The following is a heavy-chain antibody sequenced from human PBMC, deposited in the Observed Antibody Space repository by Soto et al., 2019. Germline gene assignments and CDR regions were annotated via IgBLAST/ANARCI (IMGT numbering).Heavy chain of an antibody. CDR2: IIGSGGST. V-gene: IGHV3-23*01. J-gene: IGHJ4*02. CDR3: AKRGLSHNEY. Sequence: PGGSLRLSWAASGFTFSTYAMSWVRQAPGKGLDWVSSIIGSGGSTYYADSVKGRFTISRDNSKNTLYLQMNSLRAEDTAVYYCAKRGLSHNEYWGQGILVIVSS. CDR1: GFTFSTYA.